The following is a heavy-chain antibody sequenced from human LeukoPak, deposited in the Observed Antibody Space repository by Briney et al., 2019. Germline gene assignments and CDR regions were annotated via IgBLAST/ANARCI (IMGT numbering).Heavy chain of an antibody. V-gene: IGHV3-7*03. Sequence: WGSLRLSCAASGFTFSSYWMSWVRQAPGKGLEWVANIKQDGSEKYYEDSVKGRFTISGDNAKNSLYLQMNSLRAEDTAVYNCARGFYPDRTMIVVVVDYWGQGTLVTVSS. CDR3: ARGFYPDRTMIVVVVDY. J-gene: IGHJ4*02. D-gene: IGHD3-22*01. CDR1: GFTFSSYW. CDR2: IKQDGSEK.